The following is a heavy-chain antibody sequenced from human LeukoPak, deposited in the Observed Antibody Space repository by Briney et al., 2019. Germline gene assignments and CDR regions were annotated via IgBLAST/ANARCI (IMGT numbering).Heavy chain of an antibody. CDR3: ARGGGSGISYGMDV. J-gene: IGHJ6*02. CDR2: ISSSSNYI. Sequence: GSLRLSCAASGFTLSIYSMNWVRQAPGKGLEWVSCISSSSNYIYYADSVKGRFTISRDNAKNSLYLQMNSLRAEDTAVYYCARGGGSGISYGMDVWGQGTTVTVSS. V-gene: IGHV3-21*01. CDR1: GFTLSIYS. D-gene: IGHD2-15*01.